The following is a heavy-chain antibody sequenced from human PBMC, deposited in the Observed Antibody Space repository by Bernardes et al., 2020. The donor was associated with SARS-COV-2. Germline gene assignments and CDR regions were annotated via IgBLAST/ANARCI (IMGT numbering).Heavy chain of an antibody. Sequence: ASVKVSCKASGYTFTSYYMHWVRQAPGQGLEWMAIINPSGDSTSYAQNFQGRVTMTRDTSTSTLYVELSSLRSEDTAVYYCARSISMVRGVIYYGMDVWGQGTTVTVSS. CDR3: ARSISMVRGVIYYGMDV. CDR1: GYTFTSYY. V-gene: IGHV1-46*01. CDR2: INPSGDST. J-gene: IGHJ6*02. D-gene: IGHD3-10*01.